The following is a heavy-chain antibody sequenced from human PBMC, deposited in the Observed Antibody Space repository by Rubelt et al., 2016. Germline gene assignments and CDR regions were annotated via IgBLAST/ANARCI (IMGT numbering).Heavy chain of an antibody. CDR3: AKDPLWYSSGWNNFDY. J-gene: IGHJ4*02. D-gene: IGHD6-19*01. CDR2: IRSKANSYAT. Sequence: GKGLEWVGRIRSKANSYATAYAASVEGRFTISRDDSKNTAYLQMSSLKTEDTAVYYCAKDPLWYSSGWNNFDYWGQGTLVTVSS. V-gene: IGHV3-73*01.